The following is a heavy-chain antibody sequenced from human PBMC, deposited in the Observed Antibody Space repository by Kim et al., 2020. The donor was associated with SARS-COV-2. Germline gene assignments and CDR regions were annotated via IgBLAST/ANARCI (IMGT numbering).Heavy chain of an antibody. J-gene: IGHJ4*02. CDR2: IDYIGST. D-gene: IGHD6-6*01. Sequence: SETLSLTCTVSTGSISTNYWSWIRQPPGKGLEWIGYIDYIGSTNYNPSLKSRVTMLIDRSKNQFSLKLTSVTAADTAVYYCARGGKQLVCVLLDYWGQGTLVTVSS. CDR3: ARGGKQLVCVLLDY. V-gene: IGHV4-59*13. CDR1: TGSISTNY.